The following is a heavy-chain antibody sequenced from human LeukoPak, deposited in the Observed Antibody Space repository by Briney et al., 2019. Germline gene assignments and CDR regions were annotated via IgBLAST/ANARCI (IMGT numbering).Heavy chain of an antibody. J-gene: IGHJ5*02. D-gene: IGHD2-15*01. Sequence: SETLSLTCTVSGGSISSYYWSWIRQPPGKGVEWIGYIYYSGSTNYNPSLKSRVTISVDTSKNQFSLKLSSVTAADTAVYYCARVIGRIGYCSGGSCLSSGWFDPWGQGTLVTVSS. V-gene: IGHV4-59*01. CDR1: GGSISSYY. CDR2: IYYSGST. CDR3: ARVIGRIGYCSGGSCLSSGWFDP.